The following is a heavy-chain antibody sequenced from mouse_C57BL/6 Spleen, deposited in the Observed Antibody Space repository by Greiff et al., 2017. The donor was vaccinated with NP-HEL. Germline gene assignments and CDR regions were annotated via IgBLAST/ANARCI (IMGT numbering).Heavy chain of an antibody. J-gene: IGHJ3*01. CDR3: ASAYYSNPWCAY. V-gene: IGHV1-22*01. D-gene: IGHD2-5*01. CDR1: GYTFTDYN. CDR2: INPNNGGT. Sequence: VQLQQSGPELVKPGASVKMSCKASGYTFTDYNMHWVKQSHGKSLEWIGYINPNNGGTSYNQKFKGKATLTVNKSSSTAYMELRSLTSEDSAVYYCASAYYSNPWCAYWGQGTLVTVSA.